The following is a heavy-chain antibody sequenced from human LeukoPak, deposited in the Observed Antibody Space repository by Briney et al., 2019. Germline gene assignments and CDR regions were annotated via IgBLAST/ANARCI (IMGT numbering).Heavy chain of an antibody. V-gene: IGHV3-30*18. CDR2: ISYDGSNK. CDR1: GFTFSSYG. J-gene: IGHJ4*02. CDR3: AKDSPFDY. Sequence: GGSLRLSCAASGFTFSSYGMHWVRQAPGKGLEWVAVISYDGSNKYYADSVKGRFTISRDNSKNTLYLQMNSLRAEDTAVYYCAKDSPFDYWGQGTLVTVSS.